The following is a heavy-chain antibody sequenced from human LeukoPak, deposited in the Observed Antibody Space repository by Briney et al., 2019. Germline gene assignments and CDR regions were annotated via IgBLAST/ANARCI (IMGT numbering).Heavy chain of an antibody. J-gene: IGHJ4*02. CDR2: IYHSGTT. Sequence: SETLSLTCTVSGGSIYGGGYYWSWIRQPPGKGLEWIGYIYHSGTTYYNPSLKSRVTISIDRSKNQFSLKLSSVTAADTAVYYCARVGYYGSGGIDYWGQGTLVTVSS. V-gene: IGHV4-30-2*01. CDR3: ARVGYYGSGGIDY. CDR1: GGSIYGGGYY. D-gene: IGHD3-10*01.